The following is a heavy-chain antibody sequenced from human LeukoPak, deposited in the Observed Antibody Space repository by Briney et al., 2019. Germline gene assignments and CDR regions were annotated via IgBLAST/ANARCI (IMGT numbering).Heavy chain of an antibody. CDR2: INHSGST. J-gene: IGHJ4*02. D-gene: IGHD3-10*01. V-gene: IGHV4-34*01. CDR1: GGSFSGYY. CDR3: ARGASYYAPFDY. Sequence: SETLSLTCAVYGGSFSGYYWSWIRQPPGKGLEWIGEINHSGSTNYNPSLKSRVTISVDTSKNQFSLKLSSVTAADTAVYYCARGASYYAPFDYWGQGTPVTVSS.